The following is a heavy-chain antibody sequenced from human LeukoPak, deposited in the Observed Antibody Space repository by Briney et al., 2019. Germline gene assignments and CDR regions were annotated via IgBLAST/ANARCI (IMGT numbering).Heavy chain of an antibody. CDR2: ISSSSTTI. CDR1: GFIFSSYS. V-gene: IGHV3-48*04. J-gene: IGHJ6*03. D-gene: IGHD1-7*01. Sequence: GGSLRLSCAASGFIFSSYSMNWVRQAPGKGLEWLSYISSSSTTIYYADSVKGRFTISRDNAKNSLYLQMNSLKAEDTAVYYCARNRFPITGATNNYYYMDVWGKGTTVTVSS. CDR3: ARNRFPITGATNNYYYMDV.